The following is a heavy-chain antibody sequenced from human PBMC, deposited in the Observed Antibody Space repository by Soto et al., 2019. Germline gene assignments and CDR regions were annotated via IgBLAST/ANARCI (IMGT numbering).Heavy chain of an antibody. V-gene: IGHV1-69*04. CDR1: GGTFSSYT. Sequence: ASVKVSCKASGGTFSSYTISWVRQAPGQGLEWMGRIIPILGIANYAQKFQGRVTITADKSTSTAYMELSSLRSEDTAVYYCARDSSSSNFDYCGQGTLGTVSS. D-gene: IGHD6-6*01. CDR3: ARDSSSSNFDY. J-gene: IGHJ4*02. CDR2: IIPILGIA.